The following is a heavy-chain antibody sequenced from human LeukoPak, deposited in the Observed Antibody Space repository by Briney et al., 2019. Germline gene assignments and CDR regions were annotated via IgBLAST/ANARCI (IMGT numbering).Heavy chain of an antibody. CDR1: GYTFTSYG. Sequence: ASVKVSCKASGYTFTSYGISWVRQAPGQGLEWTGWISAYNGNTNYAQKLQGRVTMTTDTSTSTAYMELRSLRSDDTAVYYCARFGVVMVAAQFYDYWGQGTLVTVSS. D-gene: IGHD2-15*01. J-gene: IGHJ4*02. V-gene: IGHV1-18*01. CDR2: ISAYNGNT. CDR3: ARFGVVMVAAQFYDY.